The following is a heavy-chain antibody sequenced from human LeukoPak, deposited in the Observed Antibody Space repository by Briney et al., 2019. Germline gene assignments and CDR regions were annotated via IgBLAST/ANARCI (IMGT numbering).Heavy chain of an antibody. CDR3: ARAGVDSSGYYYQGFDY. V-gene: IGHV3-11*04. CDR2: ITSNGNSV. Sequence: PGGSLRLSCAASGFTFSDYYMGWIRQAPGKGLEWISYITSNGNSVYYAASVKGRFTISRDNAKNSLYLQVNSLTAEDVAVYYCARAGVDSSGYYYQGFDYWGQGTQVTVSS. CDR1: GFTFSDYY. D-gene: IGHD3-3*01. J-gene: IGHJ4*02.